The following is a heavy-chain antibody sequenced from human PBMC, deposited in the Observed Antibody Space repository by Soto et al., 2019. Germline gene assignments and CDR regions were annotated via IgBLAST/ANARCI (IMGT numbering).Heavy chain of an antibody. J-gene: IGHJ5*02. D-gene: IGHD4-17*01. Sequence: GASVKVSCKASGFTFTSSAVQWVRQARGQRLEWIGWIVVGSGNTNYAQKFQERVTITRDMSTSTAYMELSSLRSEDTAVYYCARDQPGGYCDYVSWFDPWGQGTLVTVSS. CDR1: GFTFTSSA. V-gene: IGHV1-58*01. CDR3: ARDQPGGYCDYVSWFDP. CDR2: IVVGSGNT.